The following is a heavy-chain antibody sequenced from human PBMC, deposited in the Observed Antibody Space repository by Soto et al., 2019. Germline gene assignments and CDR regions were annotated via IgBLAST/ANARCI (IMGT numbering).Heavy chain of an antibody. Sequence: XGSLTLFVAAPGFTLSSDCKHGVRQAPGKGLEWVAVISYDGSNKYYADSVKGRFTISRDNSKNTLYLQRNSLRAEDTAVYYCEGRMPMIGGPFDPWGQGTLVTVSS. CDR3: EGRMPMIGGPFDP. J-gene: IGHJ5*02. CDR1: GFTLSSDC. CDR2: ISYDGSNK. V-gene: IGHV3-30*03. D-gene: IGHD3-22*01.